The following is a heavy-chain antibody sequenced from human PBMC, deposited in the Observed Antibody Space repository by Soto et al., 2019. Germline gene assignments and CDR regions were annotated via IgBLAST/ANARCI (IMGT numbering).Heavy chain of an antibody. Sequence: PSEPLSLQCTVSGASIRGFYWSWIRKSAGKGLEWIGRIYATGATDYNPSLKSRVMMSVDTSKKQFSLKLRSVTAADTAVYYCVRDGTKTLRDWFDPWGQGISVTVAS. CDR1: GASIRGFY. D-gene: IGHD1-1*01. CDR3: VRDGTKTLRDWFDP. J-gene: IGHJ5*02. CDR2: IYATGAT. V-gene: IGHV4-4*07.